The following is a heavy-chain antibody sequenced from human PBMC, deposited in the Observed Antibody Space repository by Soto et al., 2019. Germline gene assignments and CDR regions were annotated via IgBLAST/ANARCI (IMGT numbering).Heavy chain of an antibody. CDR1: GFTFSIYA. CDR2: ISYDGTKT. J-gene: IGHJ4*02. Sequence: QVQLVESGGGVVQPGRSLRVSCAASGFTFSIYAMHWVRQAPGTGLEWVAVISYDGTKTYYADSVKGRFTISRDNSKNTVYLQMNSLRDEDTAVYYCAKDRGPRRQWLIGPFDYWGQGTVVTVS. V-gene: IGHV3-30*18. D-gene: IGHD6-19*01. CDR3: AKDRGPRRQWLIGPFDY.